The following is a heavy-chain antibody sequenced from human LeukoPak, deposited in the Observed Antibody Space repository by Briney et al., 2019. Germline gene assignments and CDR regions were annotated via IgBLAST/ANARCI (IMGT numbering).Heavy chain of an antibody. Sequence: PSETLSLTCTVSGGSISSGDYFWSWIRQPPGKGLECIGYIYYSGSTYYNSSLKSRVTISIDTSKNQFSLKLSSVTAADTAVYYCAREKCSGGICYSGFDCWGQGTLVTVSS. CDR2: IYYSGST. V-gene: IGHV4-30-4*01. CDR3: AREKCSGGICYSGFDC. CDR1: GGSISSGDYF. J-gene: IGHJ4*02. D-gene: IGHD2-15*01.